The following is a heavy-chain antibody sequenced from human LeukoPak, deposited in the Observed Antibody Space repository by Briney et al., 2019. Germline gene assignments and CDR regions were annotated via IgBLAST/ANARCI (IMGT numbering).Heavy chain of an antibody. CDR3: ATKGASAVVTAIPYYGMDV. CDR2: MNPSSANT. CDR1: GYTFTSYD. D-gene: IGHD2-21*02. V-gene: IGHV1-8*02. Sequence: GASVKVSCEASGYTFTSYDINWVRQAAGQGLEWMGWMNPSSANTGYAQKFQGRVTMTRNTSISTAYMELSSLRSEDTAVYYCATKGASAVVTAIPYYGMDVWGQGTTVTVSS. J-gene: IGHJ6*02.